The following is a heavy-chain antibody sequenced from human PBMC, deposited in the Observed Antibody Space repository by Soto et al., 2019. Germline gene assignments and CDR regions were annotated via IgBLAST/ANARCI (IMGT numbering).Heavy chain of an antibody. CDR1: GGSITTTASY. V-gene: IGHV4-31*03. J-gene: IGHJ5*02. CDR2: ISYSGVT. Sequence: QVQLQESGPGLVKPSQTLSLTCTVSGGSITTTASYWSWIRQHPEKGLEWIGYISYSGVTNYSPSLSSRVSISADTSKNQFSLKMSSLTAADTAVYYCAKGGESSQWFDPCGRGTLVVVSS. CDR3: AKGGESSQWFDP.